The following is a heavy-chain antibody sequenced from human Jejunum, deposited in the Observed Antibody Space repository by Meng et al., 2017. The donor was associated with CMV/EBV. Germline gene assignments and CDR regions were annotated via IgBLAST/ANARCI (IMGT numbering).Heavy chain of an antibody. CDR3: TADSNIKWSYF. Sequence: QLLLQEPGPGLVKPSGTLSLTCTVSGGSVSSSRYYWGWIRQPPGKGLEWIGSIHYTGITYYNPSLKSRVTIFADTSKNQFSLKLNSVIAADTAVYYCTADSNIKWSYFWGQGTLVTVSS. CDR2: IHYTGIT. D-gene: IGHD2-15*01. V-gene: IGHV4-39*07. J-gene: IGHJ4*02. CDR1: GGSVSSSRYY.